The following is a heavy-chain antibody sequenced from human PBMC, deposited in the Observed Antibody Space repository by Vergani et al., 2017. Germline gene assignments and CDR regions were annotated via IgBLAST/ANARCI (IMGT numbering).Heavy chain of an antibody. V-gene: IGHV3-30*03. D-gene: IGHD2-15*01. Sequence: QVQLVESGGGVVQPGRSRRLSCAASGFTFSSYGMHWVRQAPGKGLEGGEVISYDGRNKYYADSGKGRFTISRDNSKNMLYLQMKSLRAEDTALYYCATLGGGYCSGGICQDYWGQGTLVTVSS. CDR2: ISYDGRNK. CDR1: GFTFSSYG. J-gene: IGHJ4*02. CDR3: ATLGGGYCSGGICQDY.